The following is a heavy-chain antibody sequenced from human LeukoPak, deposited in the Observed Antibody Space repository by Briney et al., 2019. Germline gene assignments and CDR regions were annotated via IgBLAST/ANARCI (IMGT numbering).Heavy chain of an antibody. CDR3: AKASYSYGNDAFDI. D-gene: IGHD3-16*02. J-gene: IGHJ3*02. CDR1: GFTFSNFA. Sequence: GGSLRLSCAASGFTFSNFAMAWVRQVPEKGLEWVSFIRGGGAGAHYADSVRGRFTISRDNSKNTLYLEMNSLRADDTAVYYCAKASYSYGNDAFDIWGQGTKVTVSP. CDR2: IRGGGAGA. V-gene: IGHV3-23*01.